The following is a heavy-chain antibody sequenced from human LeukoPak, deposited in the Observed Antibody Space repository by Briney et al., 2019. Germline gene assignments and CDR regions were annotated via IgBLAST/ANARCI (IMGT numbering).Heavy chain of an antibody. V-gene: IGHV3-48*02. J-gene: IGHJ4*02. CDR2: INSDRYRNTI. CDR1: GFTLSSYS. Sequence: GGSLRLSCAASGFTLSSYSMNWVRQAPGKGLEWISYINSDRYRNTIYYADTVKGRFTISRGNAKSSLYLQLNSLRDEDTAIYYCARDRDYAFDYWGQGTLVTVSS. D-gene: IGHD4-17*01. CDR3: ARDRDYAFDY.